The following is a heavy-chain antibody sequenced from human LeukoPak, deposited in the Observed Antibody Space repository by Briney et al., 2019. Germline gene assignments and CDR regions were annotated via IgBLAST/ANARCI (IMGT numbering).Heavy chain of an antibody. D-gene: IGHD3-9*01. Sequence: PSQTLSLTCTVSGGSISSGSYYWSWIRQPAGKGLEWIGRIYTSGSTNYNPSLKSRVTISVDTSKNQFSLKLSSVTAADTAVYYCARTYYDILTGYYVRGLFDYWGQGTLVTVSS. CDR2: IYTSGST. CDR1: GGSISSGSYY. CDR3: ARTYYDILTGYYVRGLFDY. V-gene: IGHV4-61*02. J-gene: IGHJ4*02.